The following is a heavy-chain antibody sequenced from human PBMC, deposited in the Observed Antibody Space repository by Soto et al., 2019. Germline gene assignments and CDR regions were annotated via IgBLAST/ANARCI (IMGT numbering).Heavy chain of an antibody. D-gene: IGHD6-19*01. V-gene: IGHV3-13*05. J-gene: IGHJ6*02. CDR2: IGTTGDP. CDR3: AKGYEVSPPVASGWYSNYFYGVDV. CDR1: GFTFSNYD. Sequence: EVQLVESGGGSVQPGGSLRLSCAASGFTFSNYDMHWVRQTTGKGLEWVSAIGTTGDPYYPGSVKGRVTISRDNSKNTLYLQMNSLRGDDTAVYYCAKGYEVSPPVASGWYSNYFYGVDVWGRGTTVTVSS.